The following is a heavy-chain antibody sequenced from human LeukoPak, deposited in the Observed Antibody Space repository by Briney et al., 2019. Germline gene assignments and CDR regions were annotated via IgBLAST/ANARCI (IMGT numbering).Heavy chain of an antibody. Sequence: PGGSLRLSCAASGFTFDDYGMSWVRQAPGKGLEWVSGINWNGGSTGYADSVKGRFTISRDNAKNSLYLQMNSLRAEDTALYYCAGKAPGFWSGYYPTYFDYWGQGTLVTVSS. CDR2: INWNGGST. CDR1: GFTFDDYG. D-gene: IGHD3-3*01. J-gene: IGHJ4*02. CDR3: AGKAPGFWSGYYPTYFDY. V-gene: IGHV3-20*04.